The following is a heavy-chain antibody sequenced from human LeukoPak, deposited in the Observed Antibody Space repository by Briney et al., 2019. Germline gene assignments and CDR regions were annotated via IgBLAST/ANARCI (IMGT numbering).Heavy chain of an antibody. CDR1: GFTFSSYR. Sequence: PGGPLRLSCAASGFTFSSYRMHWVRQAPGKGLVWVSRINSDGSSTSYADSVEGRFTISRDNAKNTLYLQMNSLRVEDTAVYYCARGPYYYDLYYFDYWGQGTLVTVSS. J-gene: IGHJ4*02. CDR2: INSDGSST. CDR3: ARGPYYYDLYYFDY. V-gene: IGHV3-74*01. D-gene: IGHD3-22*01.